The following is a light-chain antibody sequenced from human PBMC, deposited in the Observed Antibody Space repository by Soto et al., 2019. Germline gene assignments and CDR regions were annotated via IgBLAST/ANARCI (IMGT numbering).Light chain of an antibody. CDR3: QQYDNLPVT. J-gene: IGKJ5*01. V-gene: IGKV1-33*01. CDR1: QNIYNY. CDR2: DAS. Sequence: DIQMTQSPSSLSASVGDRVTITCQASQNIYNYLNWYQQKPGKAPKLLIYDASNLATGVPARFSGSGSGTDFTFTISSLQPGDIATYYCQQYDNLPVTFGLGTQREIK.